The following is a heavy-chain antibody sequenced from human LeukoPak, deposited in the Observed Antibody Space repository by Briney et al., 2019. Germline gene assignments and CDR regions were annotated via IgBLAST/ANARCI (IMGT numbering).Heavy chain of an antibody. CDR3: ARAYPRYDYVWGSYHDAFDI. CDR2: IKQDGGEK. CDR1: GFAFSSYW. Sequence: GGSLRLSCAASGFAFSSYWMSWVRQAPGKGLEWVANIKQDGGEKYYVDSVKGRFTISRDNAKNSLYLQMNSLRAEDTAVYYCARAYPRYDYVWGSYHDAFDIWGQGTMVTVSS. V-gene: IGHV3-7*01. J-gene: IGHJ3*02. D-gene: IGHD3-16*02.